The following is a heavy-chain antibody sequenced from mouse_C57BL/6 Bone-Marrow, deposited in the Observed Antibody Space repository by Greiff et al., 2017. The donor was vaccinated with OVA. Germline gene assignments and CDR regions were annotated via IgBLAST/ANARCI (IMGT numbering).Heavy chain of an antibody. J-gene: IGHJ2*01. CDR3: ATTLYYYGSRGYFDY. CDR1: GYAFSSYW. Sequence: QVQLQQSGAELVKPGASVKISCKASGYAFSSYWMNWVKQRPGKGLEWIGQIYPGDGDTNYNGKFKGKATLTADKSSSTAYMPLSTLTSDDSAVYVCATTLYYYGSRGYFDYWGQGTTLTVSS. V-gene: IGHV1-80*01. D-gene: IGHD1-1*01. CDR2: IYPGDGDT.